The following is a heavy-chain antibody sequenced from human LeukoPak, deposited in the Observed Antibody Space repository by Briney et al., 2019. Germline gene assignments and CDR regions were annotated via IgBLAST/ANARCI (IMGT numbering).Heavy chain of an antibody. CDR2: ISGDGAST. J-gene: IGHJ4*02. CDR3: VYQVQGVVE. CDR1: GFTFSSYV. D-gene: IGHD2-15*01. Sequence: GGSLRLSCAASGFTFSSYVMHWVRQAPGKGLEYVSGISGDGASTYFADSVKGRFTISRDNSKNTLYVQMTSLRAEDTVVYYCVYQVQGVVEWGQGTLVTVSS. V-gene: IGHV3-64*05.